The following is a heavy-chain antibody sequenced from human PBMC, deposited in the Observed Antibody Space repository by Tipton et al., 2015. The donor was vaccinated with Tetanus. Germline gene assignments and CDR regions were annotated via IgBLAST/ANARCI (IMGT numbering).Heavy chain of an antibody. V-gene: IGHV4-61*08. D-gene: IGHD2-2*01. CDR2: VYYNGNT. CDR3: AREVPAAGHFDS. Sequence: TLSLTCTVSGGSIRSGDYQWNWIRQPPGKGLEWIGYVYYNGNTHYNPALKSRVTISVDTSKNQFSLKLSSVTAADTAIYYCAREVPAAGHFDSWGQGTLVTVSS. J-gene: IGHJ4*02. CDR1: GGSIRSGDYQ.